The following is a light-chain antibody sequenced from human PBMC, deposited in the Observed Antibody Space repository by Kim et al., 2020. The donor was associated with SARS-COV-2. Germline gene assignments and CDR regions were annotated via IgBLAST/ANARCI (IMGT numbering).Light chain of an antibody. CDR3: QQYYTSPYT. CDR1: QWISSY. V-gene: IGKV1-8*01. CDR2: AAS. Sequence: SASTGDSVTITCRASQWISSYLVSYQQKLGQAPKLLIYAASTLQTGVPSRLSGSGSGTDFTLTISCLQSEDFATYYCQQYYTSPYTFGQGTKLEI. J-gene: IGKJ2*01.